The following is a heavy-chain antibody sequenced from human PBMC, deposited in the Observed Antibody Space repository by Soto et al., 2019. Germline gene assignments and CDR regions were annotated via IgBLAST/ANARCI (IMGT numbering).Heavy chain of an antibody. V-gene: IGHV3-48*01. D-gene: IGHD5-12*01. CDR1: GFAFSDYG. Sequence: EVQLVESGGGLVQPGGSLTLSCAASGFAFSDYGMMWVRQAPGKGLECISFICGTTIYYADSVWGRFTISRDNAKHSLSLQMNNPRAEDTAVYYFARDRGSMATVDTMRGYWGQGVLVTVSS. CDR3: ARDRGSMATVDTMRGY. J-gene: IGHJ4*02. CDR2: ICGTTI.